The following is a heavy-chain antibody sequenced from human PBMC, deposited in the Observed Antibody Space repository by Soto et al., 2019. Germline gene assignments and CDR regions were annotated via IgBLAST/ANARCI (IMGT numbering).Heavy chain of an antibody. D-gene: IGHD3-3*01. CDR1: GGSISSSNW. CDR3: ARGVTIFGVVIRNWFDP. Sequence: PSETLSLTCAVSGGSISSSNWWSWVRQPPGKGLEWIGEIYHSGSTNYNPSLKSRVTISVDKSKNQFSLKLSSVTAADTAVYYCARGVTIFGVVIRNWFDPWGQGTLVTVSS. CDR2: IYHSGST. V-gene: IGHV4-4*02. J-gene: IGHJ5*02.